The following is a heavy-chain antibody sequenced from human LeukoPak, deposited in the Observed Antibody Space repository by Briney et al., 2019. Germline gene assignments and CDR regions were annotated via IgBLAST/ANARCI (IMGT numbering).Heavy chain of an antibody. CDR2: IYYSGNT. J-gene: IGHJ5*02. CDR3: ARRSASGRPFDP. D-gene: IGHD3-10*01. CDR1: GGSISSYY. V-gene: IGHV4-59*08. Sequence: PSETLSLTCTVSGGSISSYYWNWIRQPPGKGLEWIGHIYYSGNTNYNPSLKSRVTISVDTSKNQFSLKLNSVTAADTAVYYCARRSASGRPFDPWGQGTLVTVSS.